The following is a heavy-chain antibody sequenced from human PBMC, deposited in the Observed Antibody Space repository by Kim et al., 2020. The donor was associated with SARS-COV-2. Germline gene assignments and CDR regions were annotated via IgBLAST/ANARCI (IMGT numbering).Heavy chain of an antibody. J-gene: IGHJ4*01. Sequence: SETLSLTCTVSGGSVSSGSYYWSWIRQPPGKGLEWIGYIYYSGSTNYNPSLKSRVTISVDTSKNQFSLKLSSVTAADTAVYYCARTTTIFGVVIQFDYWG. CDR3: ARTTTIFGVVIQFDY. D-gene: IGHD3-3*01. CDR1: GGSVSSGSYY. V-gene: IGHV4-61*01. CDR2: IYYSGST.